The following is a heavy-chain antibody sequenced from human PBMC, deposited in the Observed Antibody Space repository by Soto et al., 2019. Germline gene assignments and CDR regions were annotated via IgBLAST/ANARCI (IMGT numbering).Heavy chain of an antibody. CDR3: ARDFESDFWSGYYPHTIDP. V-gene: IGHV4-31*03. CDR1: GGSISSGGYY. Sequence: PSETLSLTCTVSGGSISSGGYYWSWIRQHPGKGLEWIGYIYYSGSTYYNPFLKSRVTISVDTSKNQFSLKLSSVTAADTAVYYFARDFESDFWSGYYPHTIDPWGQGTLVTVSS. D-gene: IGHD3-3*01. CDR2: IYYSGST. J-gene: IGHJ5*02.